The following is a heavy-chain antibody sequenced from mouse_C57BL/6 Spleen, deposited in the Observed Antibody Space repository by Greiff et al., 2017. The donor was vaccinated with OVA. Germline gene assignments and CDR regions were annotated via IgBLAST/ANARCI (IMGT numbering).Heavy chain of an antibody. Sequence: QVHVKQPGAELVRPGSSVKLSCKASGYTFTSYWMDWVKQRPGQGLEWIGNIYPSDSETHYNQKFKDKATLTVDKSSSTAYMQLSSLTSEDSAVYYCARYGGYAMDYWGQGTSVTVSS. CDR1: GYTFTSYW. J-gene: IGHJ4*01. D-gene: IGHD1-1*02. CDR2: IYPSDSET. CDR3: ARYGGYAMDY. V-gene: IGHV1-61*01.